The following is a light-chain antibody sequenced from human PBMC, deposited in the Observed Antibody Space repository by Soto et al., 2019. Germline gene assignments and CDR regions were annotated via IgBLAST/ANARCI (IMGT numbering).Light chain of an antibody. CDR2: AAS. V-gene: IGKV1-9*01. J-gene: IGKJ1*01. CDR1: QGISSY. Sequence: IQLTQSPSSLSASVGDRVTITCRASQGISSYLAWYQQKPGKAPKLLIYAASTLQSGVPSRFSGSGSGTDFSLTISSLQPEDFATYYCLCYITYPWTFGQGTKVDIK. CDR3: LCYITYPWT.